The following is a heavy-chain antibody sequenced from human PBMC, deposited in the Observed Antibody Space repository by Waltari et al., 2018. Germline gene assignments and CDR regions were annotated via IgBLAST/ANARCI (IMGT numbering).Heavy chain of an antibody. CDR1: GGTFSSYT. Sequence: QVQLVQSGAEVKKPGSSVQVSCKASGGTFSSYTISWMRQAPGQGLEWMGMIIPILGISNYAQKFQGRVTITADKSTSTAYMELSSLRSEDTAVYYCAREMATSDAFDIWGQGTMVTVSS. V-gene: IGHV1-69*08. CDR2: IIPILGIS. CDR3: AREMATSDAFDI. D-gene: IGHD5-12*01. J-gene: IGHJ3*02.